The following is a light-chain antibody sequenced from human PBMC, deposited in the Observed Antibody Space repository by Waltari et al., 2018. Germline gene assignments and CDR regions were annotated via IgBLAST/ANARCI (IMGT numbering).Light chain of an antibody. J-gene: IGLJ2*01. V-gene: IGLV3-1*01. CDR2: EDR. Sequence: SYELTQPPSVSVAPGQTASITCPGDKLGDKYASWYQQKPGQSPVLVIYEDRRRPSGFPELFSGSNSGNTATLTISGTQAMDEAYYYCQAWDSSIVFGGGTKLTVL. CDR3: QAWDSSIV. CDR1: KLGDKY.